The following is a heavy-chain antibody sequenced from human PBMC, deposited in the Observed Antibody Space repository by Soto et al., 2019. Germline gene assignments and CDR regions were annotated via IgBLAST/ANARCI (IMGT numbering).Heavy chain of an antibody. CDR3: AREFSMAYCAFDI. J-gene: IGHJ3*02. CDR2: IYSGGSGGNT. Sequence: GGDLIQPGGSLRLSCAASGFTVSDNYMSWVRQAPGKGLEWVSVIYSGGSGGNTYYADSVKGRFTISRDNSKNTLYLQMNSLRAEDTAVYYCAREFSMAYCAFDIWGQGTMVTVSS. D-gene: IGHD2-8*01. V-gene: IGHV3-53*01. CDR1: GFTVSDNY.